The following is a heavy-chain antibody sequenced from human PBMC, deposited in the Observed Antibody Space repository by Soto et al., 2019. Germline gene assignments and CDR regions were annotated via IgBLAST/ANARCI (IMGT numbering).Heavy chain of an antibody. J-gene: IGHJ4*01. CDR3: RRDEPLAPGTLDY. D-gene: IGHD6-13*01. V-gene: IGHV3-72*01. CDR1: GFTFSDHY. Sequence: PGGSLRLSCAASGFTFSDHYMDWVRQAPGKGLEWVGRIRNKANRYTTEYAASVKGRFTISRDDSRNSLYLQMNSLQTEDTAVYYCRRDEPLAPGTLDYWGQGALVTVSS. CDR2: IRNKANRYTT.